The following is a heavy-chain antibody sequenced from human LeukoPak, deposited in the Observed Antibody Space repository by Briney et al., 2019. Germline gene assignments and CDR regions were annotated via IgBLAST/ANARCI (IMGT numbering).Heavy chain of an antibody. CDR2: FNHSGST. Sequence: SETLSLTCAVYGGSFSGYYWSWIRQPPGKGLEWIGEFNHSGSTNYNPSLKSRVTISVDTSKNQFSLKLSSVTAADTAVYYCARGNYVYVWGSYRYRETNYFDYWGQGTPVTVSS. CDR1: GGSFSGYY. V-gene: IGHV4-34*01. J-gene: IGHJ4*02. D-gene: IGHD3-16*02. CDR3: ARGNYVYVWGSYRYRETNYFDY.